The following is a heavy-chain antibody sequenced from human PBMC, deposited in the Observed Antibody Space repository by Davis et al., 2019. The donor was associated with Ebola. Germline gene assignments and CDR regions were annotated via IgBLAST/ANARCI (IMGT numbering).Heavy chain of an antibody. Sequence: GESLKISCETPGFIFRNYVMRWVRQAPGNGLEWVSTFGTGGDTYYADSVKGRFAISRDNSRGTLYLQMNSLRVEDSAIYYCVKDSSNIWFDIWGQGTLVTVSS. D-gene: IGHD2/OR15-2a*01. V-gene: IGHV3-23*01. CDR1: GFIFRNYV. CDR3: VKDSSNIWFDI. J-gene: IGHJ3*02. CDR2: FGTGGDT.